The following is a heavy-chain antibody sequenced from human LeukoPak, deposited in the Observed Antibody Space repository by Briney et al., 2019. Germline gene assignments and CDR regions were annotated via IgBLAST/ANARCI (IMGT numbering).Heavy chain of an antibody. CDR3: GRDVPGGGVNFDY. V-gene: IGHV4-4*02. Sequence: PSETLSLTCAVSGDSIGDSYWRTWLRQPPGKGLERIGEIYHSGSTNYNPSLKGRVIISLDKYKNQFSLKLNSMSAEDRVVYYCGRDVPGGGVNFDYWGKGTLVSVFS. CDR2: IYHSGST. CDR1: GDSIGDSYW. J-gene: IGHJ4*02. D-gene: IGHD3-16*01.